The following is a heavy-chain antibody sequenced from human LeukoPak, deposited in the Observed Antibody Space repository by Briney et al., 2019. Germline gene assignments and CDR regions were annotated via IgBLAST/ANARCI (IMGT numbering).Heavy chain of an antibody. CDR3: ARGVVDY. CDR1: GQSFSGYY. CDR2: INHSGST. V-gene: IGHV4-34*01. J-gene: IGHJ4*02. Sequence: SETLSLTCAFYGQSFSGYYWSWIRQPPGKGLEWIGEINHSGSTNYNPSLKSRVTISVDTSKNQFSLKLSSVTAADTAVYYCARGVVDYWGQGTLVTVSS.